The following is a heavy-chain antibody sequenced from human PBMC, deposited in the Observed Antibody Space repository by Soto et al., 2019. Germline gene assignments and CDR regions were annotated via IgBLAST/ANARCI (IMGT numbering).Heavy chain of an antibody. V-gene: IGHV3-15*01. CDR1: GFTFSNAW. Sequence: EVQLVESGGGLVKPGGSLRLSCAASGFTFSNAWMSWVRQAPGKGLEWVGRIKSKTDGGTTDYAAPVKGRFTISRDDSKNTLYLQMNSQKTEDTAVYYCTTIVVVPAALLNWFDPWGQGTLVTVSS. J-gene: IGHJ5*02. D-gene: IGHD2-2*01. CDR2: IKSKTDGGTT. CDR3: TTIVVVPAALLNWFDP.